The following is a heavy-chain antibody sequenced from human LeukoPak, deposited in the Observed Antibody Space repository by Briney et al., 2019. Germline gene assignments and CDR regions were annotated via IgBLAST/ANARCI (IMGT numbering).Heavy chain of an antibody. CDR2: IYAAGNT. CDR1: GFTFSAYD. J-gene: IGHJ4*02. Sequence: GGSLRLSCAASGFTFSAYDIHWVRQGSGEVLEWVGAIYAAGNTFYRDSVEGRFTISRENAKNSLYLQMNSLRAGDTAVYYCVRRSSGNSWHIDSWGQGTLVTVSS. CDR3: VRRSSGNSWHIDS. V-gene: IGHV3-13*01. D-gene: IGHD6-13*01.